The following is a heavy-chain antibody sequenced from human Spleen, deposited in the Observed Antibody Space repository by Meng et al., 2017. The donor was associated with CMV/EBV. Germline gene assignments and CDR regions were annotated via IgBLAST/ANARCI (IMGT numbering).Heavy chain of an antibody. CDR2: INHSGST. D-gene: IGHD3-16*02. V-gene: IGHV4-34*01. J-gene: IGHJ6*02. CDR1: GGSFSGYY. Sequence: SQTLSLTCAVYGGSFSGYYWSWIRQPPGKGLEWIGEINHSGSTNYNPSLKSRVTISVATSKNQFSLKLSSVTAADTAVYYCARSGYYVWGSYRYYGMDVWGQGTTVTVSS. CDR3: ARSGYYVWGSYRYYGMDV.